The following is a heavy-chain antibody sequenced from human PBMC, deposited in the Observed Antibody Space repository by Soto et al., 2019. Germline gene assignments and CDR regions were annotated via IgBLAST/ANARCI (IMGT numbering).Heavy chain of an antibody. CDR1: GFTFSSFA. V-gene: IGHV3-30*04. Sequence: QEQLVESGGGVVQPGRSLRLSCVASGFTFSSFAMHWVRQAPGKGLEWVAVMSYDGRNKNYADSVKGRVTISRDNSKNTLYLQMNSLRAEDTDVYYCAKVKGIAAGWGMAVWGQGTAVTVSS. J-gene: IGHJ6*02. CDR3: AKVKGIAAGWGMAV. D-gene: IGHD6-13*01. CDR2: MSYDGRNK.